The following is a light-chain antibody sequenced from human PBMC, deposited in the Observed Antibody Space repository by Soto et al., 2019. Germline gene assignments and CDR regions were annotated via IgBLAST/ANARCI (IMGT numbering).Light chain of an antibody. CDR2: GNN. J-gene: IGLJ2*01. Sequence: QSVLTQPPSVSGAPGQTVTISCTGSSSNFGAGYDVHWYQQLPGTAPKLLIYGNNNRPSGVPDRFSGSKSGTSASLAITGLQAEDEADYYCQSYDSSLTGYVVFGGGTQLTVL. CDR3: QSYDSSLTGYVV. CDR1: SSNFGAGYD. V-gene: IGLV1-40*01.